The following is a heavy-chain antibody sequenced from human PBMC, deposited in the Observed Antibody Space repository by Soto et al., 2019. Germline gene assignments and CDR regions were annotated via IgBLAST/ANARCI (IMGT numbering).Heavy chain of an antibody. CDR2: IKSKTDGGTT. CDR1: GFTFSNAW. CDR3: TTLFSGSSSWGSYYYYYGMDV. V-gene: IGHV3-15*01. J-gene: IGHJ6*02. Sequence: PGGSLRLSCAASGFTFSNAWMSWVRQAAGKGLEWVGRIKSKTDGGTTDYAAPVKGRFTISRDDSKNTLYLQMNSLKTEDTAVYYCTTLFSGSSSWGSYYYYYGMDVWGQGTTVTVSS. D-gene: IGHD6-6*01.